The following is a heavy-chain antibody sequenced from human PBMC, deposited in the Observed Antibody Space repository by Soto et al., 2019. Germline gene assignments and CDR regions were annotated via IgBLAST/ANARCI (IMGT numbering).Heavy chain of an antibody. Sequence: QVQLVESGGGVVQPGRSLRLSCAASGFTFSSYGMHWVRQAPGKGLEWVAVISYDGSNKYYADSVKGRFTISRDNSKNTLYLQMNSRRAEDTAVYYCGKDLLRPGRAYGMDVWGQGTTVTVSS. CDR3: GKDLLRPGRAYGMDV. V-gene: IGHV3-30*18. CDR2: ISYDGSNK. D-gene: IGHD6-25*01. CDR1: GFTFSSYG. J-gene: IGHJ6*02.